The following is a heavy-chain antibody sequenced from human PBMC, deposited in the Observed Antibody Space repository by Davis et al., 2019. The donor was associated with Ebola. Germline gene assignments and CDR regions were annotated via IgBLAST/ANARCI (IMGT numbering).Heavy chain of an antibody. D-gene: IGHD6-13*01. CDR2: INPNSGGT. J-gene: IGHJ4*02. CDR1: GYTFTGYY. Sequence: ASVKVSCKASGYTFTGYYMHWVRQAPGQGLEWMGRINPNSGGTNYAQKFQGRVTMTRDTSISTAYMELSRLRSDDTAVYYCARSNIAAAGTIDYWGQGTLVTVSS. V-gene: IGHV1-2*06. CDR3: ARSNIAAAGTIDY.